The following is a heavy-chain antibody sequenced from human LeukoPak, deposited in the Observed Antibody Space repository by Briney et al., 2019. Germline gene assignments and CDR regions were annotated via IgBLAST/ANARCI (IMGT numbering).Heavy chain of an antibody. D-gene: IGHD2-15*01. CDR2: IYASRST. V-gene: IGHV4-4*09. Sequence: SETLSLTCAVSGDSISSYYWSWIRQPPGKGLEWLAYIYASRSTDYNPSLESRVTISVDTSKNQISLKLSSVTAADTAVYYCARGGSALFDSWGQGTLVTVSS. J-gene: IGHJ4*02. CDR3: ARGGSALFDS. CDR1: GDSISSYY.